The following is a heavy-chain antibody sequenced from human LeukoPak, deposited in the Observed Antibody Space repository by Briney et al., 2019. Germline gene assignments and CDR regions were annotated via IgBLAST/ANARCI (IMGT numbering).Heavy chain of an antibody. D-gene: IGHD3-3*01. V-gene: IGHV1-24*01. CDR3: ARATYLEWLPLFDY. J-gene: IGHJ4*02. Sequence: ASVKVSCKVSGYTLTELSMHWVRQAPGKGLEWMGGFDPEDGETIYAQKFQGRVTMTEDTSTDTAYMELSSLRSEDTAVYYCARATYLEWLPLFDYWGQGTLVTVSS. CDR2: FDPEDGET. CDR1: GYTLTELS.